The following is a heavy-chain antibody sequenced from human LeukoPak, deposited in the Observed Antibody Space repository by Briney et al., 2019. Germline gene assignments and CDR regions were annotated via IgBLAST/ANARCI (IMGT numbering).Heavy chain of an antibody. J-gene: IGHJ4*02. D-gene: IGHD6-19*01. V-gene: IGHV5-51*01. CDR1: GYRFASQW. Sequence: GESLKISCSGSGYRFASQWIGWVRQMPGKGLEWMGTIYPGDSDIRYSPSFQGQVTISADKSISTAYLQWSSLKASDTAMYYCATHIAPGYNSGWYFDYWGQGTLVTVSS. CDR2: IYPGDSDI. CDR3: ATHIAPGYNSGWYFDY.